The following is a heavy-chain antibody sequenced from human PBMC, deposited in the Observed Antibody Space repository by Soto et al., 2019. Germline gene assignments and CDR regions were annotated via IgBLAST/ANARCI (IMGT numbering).Heavy chain of an antibody. Sequence: GESLNIPSQGSGFIFTTYCIGWLRQMTVKGPEWMGNIYPGDSDTRYSPSFQGQVTISADKSISTAYIQWGRLKSSDTATYYCVRRGYSYAELRVIDVLAQAATVTVSS. CDR2: IYPGDSDT. J-gene: IGHJ6*02. V-gene: IGHV5-51*01. CDR1: GFIFTTYC. CDR3: VRRGYSYAELRVIDV. D-gene: IGHD5-18*01.